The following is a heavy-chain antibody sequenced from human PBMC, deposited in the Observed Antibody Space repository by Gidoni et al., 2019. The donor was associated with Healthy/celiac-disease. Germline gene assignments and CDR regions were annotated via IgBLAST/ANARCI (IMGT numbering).Heavy chain of an antibody. V-gene: IGHV4-59*08. CDR3: ARHGVVPAAMPDYYYYYYMDV. CDR2: IYYSGST. D-gene: IGHD2-2*01. J-gene: IGHJ6*03. CDR1: GGSISSYY. Sequence: QVQLQESGPGLVKPSETLSLTCTVSGGSISSYYWSWIRQPPGKGLEWIGYIYYSGSTNYNPSLKSRVTISVDTSKNQFSLKLSSVTAADTAVYYCARHGVVPAAMPDYYYYYYMDVWGKGTTVTVSS.